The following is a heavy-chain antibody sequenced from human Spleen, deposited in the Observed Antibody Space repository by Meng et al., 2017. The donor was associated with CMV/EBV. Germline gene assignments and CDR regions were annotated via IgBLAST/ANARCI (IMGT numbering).Heavy chain of an antibody. CDR2: IYGGDKA. Sequence: GESLKISCAASLFIVSCNDMSGVCQTPGKGLAWVSLIYGGDKAYFADSVKGRFTISRDNSKNILYLQMNSLRGEDTAVYYCASHTAPTEWVAYFDYWGQGTLVTVSS. V-gene: IGHV3-66*02. J-gene: IGHJ4*02. CDR3: ASHTAPTEWVAYFDY. CDR1: LFIVSCND. D-gene: IGHD3-3*01.